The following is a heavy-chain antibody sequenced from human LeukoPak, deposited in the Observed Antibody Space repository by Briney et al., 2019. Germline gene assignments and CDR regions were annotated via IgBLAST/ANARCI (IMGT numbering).Heavy chain of an antibody. V-gene: IGHV3-23*01. Sequence: GGSLRLSYAASGFTFSTFAMIWVRQPPGKGLEWVSSIFPSGGEIHYADSVRGRFTISRDNSKSTLSLQMNSLRAEDTAIYYCATYRQVLLPFESWGQGTLVTVSS. CDR2: IFPSGGEI. D-gene: IGHD2-8*02. CDR1: GFTFSTFA. J-gene: IGHJ4*02. CDR3: ATYRQVLLPFES.